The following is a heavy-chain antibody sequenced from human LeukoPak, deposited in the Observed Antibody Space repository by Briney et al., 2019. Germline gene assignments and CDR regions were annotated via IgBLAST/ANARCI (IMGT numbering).Heavy chain of an antibody. CDR3: AREGIAARDFDY. V-gene: IGHV3-30-3*01. Sequence: GRSLRLSCAASGFTFSNYIMHCVRQAPGKGLEWVAAISSDANNEYYADSVKGRFTISRDNSKNTLYLQMNSLKAEDTAVYYCAREGIAARDFDYWGQGTLVTVSS. J-gene: IGHJ4*02. CDR2: ISSDANNE. CDR1: GFTFSNYI. D-gene: IGHD6-6*01.